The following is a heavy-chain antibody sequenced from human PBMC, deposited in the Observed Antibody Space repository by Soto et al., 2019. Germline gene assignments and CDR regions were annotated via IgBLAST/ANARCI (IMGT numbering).Heavy chain of an antibody. CDR3: ARDRTANSSSSDYFDY. Sequence: ASVKVSCKASGYTFTSYYMHWVRQAPGQGLEWMGRINPNGGGTNYAQKFQGRVTMTRDTSISTAYMELSRLRSDDTAVYYCARDRTANSSSSDYFDYWGQGTLVTVSS. D-gene: IGHD6-6*01. J-gene: IGHJ4*02. CDR2: INPNGGGT. CDR1: GYTFTSYY. V-gene: IGHV1-2*02.